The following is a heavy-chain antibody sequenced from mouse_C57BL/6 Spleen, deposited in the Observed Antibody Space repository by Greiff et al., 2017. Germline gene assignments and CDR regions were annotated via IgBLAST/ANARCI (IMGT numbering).Heavy chain of an antibody. D-gene: IGHD1-1*02. Sequence: QVQLQQPGAELVMPGASVKLSCKASGYTFTSYWMHWVKQRPGQGLEWIGEIDPSDSYTNYNQKFKGKSTLTVDKSSSTAYMQLSSLTSEDSAVYYGARGGGANFPGYFDVWGTGTTVTVSS. V-gene: IGHV1-69*01. CDR2: IDPSDSYT. CDR3: ARGGGANFPGYFDV. CDR1: GYTFTSYW. J-gene: IGHJ1*03.